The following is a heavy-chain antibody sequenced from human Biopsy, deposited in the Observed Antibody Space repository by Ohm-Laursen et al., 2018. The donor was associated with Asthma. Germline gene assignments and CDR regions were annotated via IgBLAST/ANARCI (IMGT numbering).Heavy chain of an antibody. Sequence: SLRLSCAASGFSLSDYYMTWMRQAPGKGLEWVSSISSSGSTTYPAESVKGRFTISRDNAQKSLFLQMGSLRVEDTAIYYCARVFESSEWGPFYHFGLDVWGQGTTVAVSS. V-gene: IGHV3-11*01. CDR3: ARVFESSEWGPFYHFGLDV. CDR1: GFSLSDYY. D-gene: IGHD6-25*01. CDR2: ISSSGSTT. J-gene: IGHJ6*02.